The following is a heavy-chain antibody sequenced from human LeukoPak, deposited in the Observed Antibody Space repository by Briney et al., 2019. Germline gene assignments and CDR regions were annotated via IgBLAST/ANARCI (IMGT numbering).Heavy chain of an antibody. Sequence: GASVKVSCKASGYTFTSYVMHWVRQAPGQRLEWMGWINAGTGNRKYSQKFQDRVTITSDTSASTAYMEMSSLRSEDTAVYYCARVDTAMGFGPWGQGTLVTVSS. V-gene: IGHV1-3*01. CDR1: GYTFTSYV. D-gene: IGHD5-18*01. CDR3: ARVDTAMGFGP. CDR2: INAGTGNR. J-gene: IGHJ5*02.